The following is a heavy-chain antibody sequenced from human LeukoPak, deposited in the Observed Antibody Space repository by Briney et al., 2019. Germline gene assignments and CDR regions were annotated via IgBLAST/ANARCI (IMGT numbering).Heavy chain of an antibody. CDR3: AKGLVVITLFDY. CDR2: ISDGGST. V-gene: IGHV3-53*01. D-gene: IGHD3-22*01. J-gene: IGHJ4*02. CDR1: GFTISSNY. Sequence: GGSLRLSCAASGFTISSNYMNWVRQAPGKGLDWVSVISDGGSTYYADSVRGRFTISRDNSKNTLFLQMNSLRVEDTAVYYCAKGLVVITLFDYWGQGTLVTVSS.